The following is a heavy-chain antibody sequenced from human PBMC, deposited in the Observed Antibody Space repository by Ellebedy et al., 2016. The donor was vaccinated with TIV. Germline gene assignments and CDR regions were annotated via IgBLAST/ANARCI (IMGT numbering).Heavy chain of an antibody. CDR1: GGSISNSDYY. Sequence: MPSETLSLTCTVSGGSISNSDYYWDWIRQPPGKGLEWIGSIYYSGSAYYNPSLKSRVTVSVDTSKNQFSLNLSSVTAADTAVYYCARDHGTKSVDYWGQGTLVTVSS. V-gene: IGHV4-39*07. J-gene: IGHJ4*02. CDR2: IYYSGSA. CDR3: ARDHGTKSVDY.